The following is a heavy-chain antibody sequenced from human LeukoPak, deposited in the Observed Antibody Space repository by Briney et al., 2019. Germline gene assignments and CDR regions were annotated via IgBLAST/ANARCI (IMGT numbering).Heavy chain of an antibody. Sequence: PSETLSLTCAVFGGSFDGYYWSWIRQPPGKGLEWIGEITYDGSTNYNPSLKSRVTISVDTSKIQFSLKLSSVTAADTAVYYCAREGMDYGDYGRGYYFDYWGQGTLVTVSS. J-gene: IGHJ4*02. D-gene: IGHD4-17*01. CDR1: GGSFDGYY. CDR3: AREGMDYGDYGRGYYFDY. CDR2: ITYDGST. V-gene: IGHV4-34*01.